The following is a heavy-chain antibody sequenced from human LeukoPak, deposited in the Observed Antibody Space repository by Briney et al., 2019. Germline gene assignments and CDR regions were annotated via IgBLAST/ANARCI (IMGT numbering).Heavy chain of an antibody. J-gene: IGHJ4*02. CDR1: GYTFTSYG. V-gene: IGHV1-18*01. CDR3: ARALTQRFLEWQNDY. Sequence: ASVKVSCKASGYTFTSYGISWVRQAPGQGLEWMGWISAYNGNTNYAQKLQGRVTMTTDTSTSTAYMELSTLRSEDTAVYYCARALTQRFLEWQNDYWGQGTLVTVSS. CDR2: ISAYNGNT. D-gene: IGHD3-3*01.